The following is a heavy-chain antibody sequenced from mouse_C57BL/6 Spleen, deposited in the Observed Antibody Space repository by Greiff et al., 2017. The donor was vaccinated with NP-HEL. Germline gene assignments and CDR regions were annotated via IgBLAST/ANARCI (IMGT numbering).Heavy chain of an antibody. J-gene: IGHJ4*01. CDR2: IYPGDGDT. Sequence: QVQLQQSGAELVKPGASVKISCKASGYAFSSYWMNWVKQRPGKGLEWIGQIYPGDGDTNYNGKFKGKATLTADKSSSTAYMQLSSLTSEDSAVYFCASGSSFYYAMDYWGQGTSVTVSS. V-gene: IGHV1-80*01. CDR3: ASGSSFYYAMDY. CDR1: GYAFSSYW. D-gene: IGHD1-1*01.